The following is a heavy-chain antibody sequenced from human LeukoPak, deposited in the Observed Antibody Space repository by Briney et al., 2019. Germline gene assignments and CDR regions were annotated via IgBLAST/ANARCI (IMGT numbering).Heavy chain of an antibody. J-gene: IGHJ4*02. CDR3: ARDGMTTVTTWGY. Sequence: ASVKVSFKXSGYTFTSYSISWVRQAPGQGLEWMGWISAYNGNTNYTQKLQGRVTMTTDTSTTTAYMELRSLRSDDTAVYYCARDGMTTVTTWGYWGQGTLVTVSS. V-gene: IGHV1-18*01. D-gene: IGHD4-17*01. CDR2: ISAYNGNT. CDR1: GYTFTSYS.